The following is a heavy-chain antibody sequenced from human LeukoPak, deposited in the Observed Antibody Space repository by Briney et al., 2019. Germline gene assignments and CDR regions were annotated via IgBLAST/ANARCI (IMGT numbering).Heavy chain of an antibody. D-gene: IGHD3-10*01. CDR2: TNPNSGNT. J-gene: IGHJ4*02. Sequence: ASVKVSCKASGYTFTSYDINWVRQATGQGLEWMGWTNPNSGNTGYAQKFQGRVTMTRNISISTAYMELSSLRSEDTAVYYCARGQNYYGSGSYYTYSDYWGQGTLVTVSS. CDR3: ARGQNYYGSGSYYTYSDY. V-gene: IGHV1-8*01. CDR1: GYTFTSYD.